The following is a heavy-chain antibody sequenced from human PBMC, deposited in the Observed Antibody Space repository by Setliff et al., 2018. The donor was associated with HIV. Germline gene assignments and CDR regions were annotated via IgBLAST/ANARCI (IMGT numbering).Heavy chain of an antibody. CDR1: GFTFSSYA. CDR3: AKDVARRLAAIGRRGFFDS. Sequence: PLGSLRLSCEASGFTFSSYAMHWVRQAPGKGLEWVAFLRFDGSNQYYADSVKGRFTISRDNSRNTLYLQMHSLTPEDTAVYYCAKDVARRLAAIGRRGFFDSWGQGTLVTVS. V-gene: IGHV3-30*02. J-gene: IGHJ4*02. D-gene: IGHD6-13*01. CDR2: LRFDGSNQ.